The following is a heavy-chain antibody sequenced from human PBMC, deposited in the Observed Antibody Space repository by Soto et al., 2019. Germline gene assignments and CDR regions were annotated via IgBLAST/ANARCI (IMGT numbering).Heavy chain of an antibody. CDR2: IYPGDSGT. Sequence: PGESLQISCKGSGYRFTSYWIGWVRQMPGKGLEWMGIIYPGDSGTRYSPSFQGQVTISADKSTSTAYVQWSSLRASDTAIYYCARLLAAGSFDIWGQGTMVTVS. J-gene: IGHJ3*02. CDR3: ARLLAAGSFDI. V-gene: IGHV5-51*01. CDR1: GYRFTSYW. D-gene: IGHD3-3*02.